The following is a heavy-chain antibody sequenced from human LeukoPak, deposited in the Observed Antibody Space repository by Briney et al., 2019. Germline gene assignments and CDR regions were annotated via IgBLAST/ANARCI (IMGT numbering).Heavy chain of an antibody. J-gene: IGHJ6*02. D-gene: IGHD2-21*01. CDR2: ISGSGGST. Sequence: GASLRLSCAASGFTFSSYAMSWVRQAPGKGLEWVSAISGSGGSTYYADSVKGRFTISRDNSKNTLYLQMNSPRAEDTAVYYCAKDLVTYYYYYGMDVWGQGTTVTVSS. V-gene: IGHV3-23*01. CDR3: AKDLVTYYYYYGMDV. CDR1: GFTFSSYA.